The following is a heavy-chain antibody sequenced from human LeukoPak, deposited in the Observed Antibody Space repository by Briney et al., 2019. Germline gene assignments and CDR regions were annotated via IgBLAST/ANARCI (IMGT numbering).Heavy chain of an antibody. CDR1: GYTLTELS. V-gene: IGHV1-24*01. J-gene: IGHJ3*02. CDR3: ATSIAAPEYAFDI. D-gene: IGHD6-6*01. Sequence: ASVKDSCKVSGYTLTELSMHWVRQAPGKGLEWMGGFDPEDGETIYAQKFQGRVTMTEDTSTDTAYMELSSLRSEDTAVYYCATSIAAPEYAFDIWGQGTMVTVSS. CDR2: FDPEDGET.